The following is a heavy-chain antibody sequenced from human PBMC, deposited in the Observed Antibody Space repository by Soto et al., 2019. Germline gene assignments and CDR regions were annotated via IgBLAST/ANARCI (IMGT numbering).Heavy chain of an antibody. J-gene: IGHJ4*02. D-gene: IGHD2-21*02. CDR2: IYYSGST. V-gene: IGHV4-39*01. Sequence: SETLSLTCTVTGDSISSRSYYWGWIRQPPGKGLEWIGSIYYSGSTYNNQSLRSRVSMSIDTSKAQFSLKLKSVTAADTALYFCARQRTSVVTQAHFDVWGPGXLVPVAS. CDR3: ARQRTSVVTQAHFDV. CDR1: GDSISSRSYY.